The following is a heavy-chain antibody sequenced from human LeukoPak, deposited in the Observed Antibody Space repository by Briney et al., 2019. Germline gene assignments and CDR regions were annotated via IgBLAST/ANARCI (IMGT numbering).Heavy chain of an antibody. V-gene: IGHV1-69*06. D-gene: IGHD3-22*01. J-gene: IGHJ4*02. CDR2: IIPIFGTA. CDR3: ARDDKTYYYDSSGYYDY. CDR1: GGTFSSYA. Sequence: ASVKVSCEASGGTFSSYAISWVRQAPGQGLEWMGRIIPIFGTANYAQKFQGRVTITADKSTSTAYMELSSLRSEDTAVYYCARDDKTYYYDSSGYYDYWGQGTLVTVSS.